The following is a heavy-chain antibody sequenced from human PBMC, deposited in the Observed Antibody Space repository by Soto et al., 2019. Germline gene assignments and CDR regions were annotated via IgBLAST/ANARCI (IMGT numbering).Heavy chain of an antibody. J-gene: IGHJ3*02. Sequence: ASLKVSCKASGGTFSSYAISWVRQAPGQGLESMGGIIPIFGTANYAQKFQGRVTITADESTSTAYMELSSLRSEDTAVYYCARDYRGTVVNYDAFDIWGQGTMVTVSS. CDR3: ARDYRGTVVNYDAFDI. CDR2: IIPIFGTA. V-gene: IGHV1-69*13. CDR1: GGTFSSYA. D-gene: IGHD2-21*01.